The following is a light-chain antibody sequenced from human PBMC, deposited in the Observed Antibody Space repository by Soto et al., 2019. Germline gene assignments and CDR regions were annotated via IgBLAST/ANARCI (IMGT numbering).Light chain of an antibody. CDR1: SSDVGGYNY. CDR3: SSYAGSSNV. Sequence: QSVLTQPPSASGYPGQSVAISCTGTSSDVGGYNYVSGYQQHPGKAPKLMIYEVNKRPSGVPDRFSGSKSGNTASLTVSGLQAEDEADYYCSSYAGSSNVFGTGTQLTVL. J-gene: IGLJ1*01. V-gene: IGLV2-8*01. CDR2: EVN.